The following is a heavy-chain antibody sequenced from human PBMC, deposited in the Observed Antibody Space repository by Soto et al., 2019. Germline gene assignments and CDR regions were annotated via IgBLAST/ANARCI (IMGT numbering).Heavy chain of an antibody. Sequence: ASVKVSCKASGYTFTSYDINWVRQATGQGLEWMGWMNPNSGNTGYAQKFQGRVTMTRDTSISTAYMELRSLRSDDTAVYYCARPSSGWPGRYYYYGMDVWGQGTTVTVSS. V-gene: IGHV1-8*01. CDR2: MNPNSGNT. J-gene: IGHJ6*02. D-gene: IGHD6-19*01. CDR3: ARPSSGWPGRYYYYGMDV. CDR1: GYTFTSYD.